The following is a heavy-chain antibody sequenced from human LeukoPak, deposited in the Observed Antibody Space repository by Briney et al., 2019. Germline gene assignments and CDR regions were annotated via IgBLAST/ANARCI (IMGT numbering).Heavy chain of an antibody. CDR3: ARASGATNRYYYYGMDV. CDR2: IYYSGST. CDR1: GGSISSSTYY. D-gene: IGHD1-26*01. J-gene: IGHJ6*02. Sequence: SETLSLTCTVSGGSISSSTYYWGWIRQPPGKGLEWIGSIYYSGSTYYNPSLKSRVTISVDTSKNQFSLKLSSVTAADTAVYYCARASGATNRYYYYGMDVWGQGTTVTVSS. V-gene: IGHV4-39*07.